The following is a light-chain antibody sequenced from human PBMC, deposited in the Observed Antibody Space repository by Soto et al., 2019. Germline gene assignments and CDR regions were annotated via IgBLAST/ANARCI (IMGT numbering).Light chain of an antibody. J-gene: IGLJ3*02. Sequence: HSVLTQPPSVSGAPGKRVTISCTGSSSNIGAGYDVHWYQQLPGTAPKLLIYGNSNRPSGVPDRFSGSKSGTSASLAITGLQAEDEADYYCQSYDSSLSGHWVFGGGTKLTVL. CDR1: SSNIGAGYD. CDR2: GNS. CDR3: QSYDSSLSGHWV. V-gene: IGLV1-40*01.